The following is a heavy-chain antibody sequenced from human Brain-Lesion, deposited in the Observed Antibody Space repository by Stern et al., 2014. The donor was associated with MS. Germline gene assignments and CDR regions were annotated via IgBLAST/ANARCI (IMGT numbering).Heavy chain of an antibody. CDR3: AEGGSYGFVY. Sequence: QVQLVESGAEVKKTGASVKVSCQPSGNTFTNPSLPWVRPPPEKGLEWMGWIHPLTGNTNYAQNFQDRVTITMDRSMSTAYMDLSSLRSDDTAIYFCAEGGSYGFVYWGQGTLVTVSS. CDR1: GNTFTNPS. J-gene: IGHJ4*02. D-gene: IGHD4-17*01. V-gene: IGHV1-45*02. CDR2: IHPLTGNT.